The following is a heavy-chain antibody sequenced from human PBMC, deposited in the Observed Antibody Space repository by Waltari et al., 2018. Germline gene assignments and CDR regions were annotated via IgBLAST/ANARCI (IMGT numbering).Heavy chain of an antibody. CDR1: GGSISSRSYY. CDR3: ARVIGAIVVVPAAPRDAFDI. CDR2: IYYSGST. J-gene: IGHJ3*02. Sequence: QLQLQESGPGLVKPSETLSLTCTVSGGSISSRSYYWGWIRQPPGHGLEWIGSIYYSGSTYYNPSLKSRVTISVDTSKNQFSLKLSSVTAADTAVYYCARVIGAIVVVPAAPRDAFDIWGQGTMVTVSS. D-gene: IGHD2-2*01. V-gene: IGHV4-39*07.